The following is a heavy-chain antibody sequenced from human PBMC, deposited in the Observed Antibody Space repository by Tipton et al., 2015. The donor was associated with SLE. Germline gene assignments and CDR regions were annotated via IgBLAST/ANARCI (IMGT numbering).Heavy chain of an antibody. Sequence: SLRLSCAASGFTFSSYSMNWVRQAPGKGLEWVSSISSSSSYIYYADSVKGRFTISRDNAKNSLYLQMNSLRAEDTAVYYCARDQAMVSYYFDYWGQGTLVTVSS. CDR1: GFTFSSYS. CDR2: ISSSSSYI. CDR3: ARDQAMVSYYFDY. V-gene: IGHV3-21*04. J-gene: IGHJ4*02. D-gene: IGHD5-18*01.